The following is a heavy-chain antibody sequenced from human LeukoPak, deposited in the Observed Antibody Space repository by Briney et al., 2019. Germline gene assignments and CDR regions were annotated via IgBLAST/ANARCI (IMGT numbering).Heavy chain of an antibody. CDR1: GFTFSRHW. CDR3: ARAHLSVAGRTPDY. Sequence: GRSLRLSCAASGFTFSRHWMYRVRQAPGKGLVWVSRINNDGSSTTYANSVRGRFTISRDNAKNTLYLQMNSLRDEDTAVYYCARAHLSVAGRTPDYWGQGTLVTVSS. V-gene: IGHV3-74*01. CDR2: INNDGSST. J-gene: IGHJ4*02. D-gene: IGHD6-19*01.